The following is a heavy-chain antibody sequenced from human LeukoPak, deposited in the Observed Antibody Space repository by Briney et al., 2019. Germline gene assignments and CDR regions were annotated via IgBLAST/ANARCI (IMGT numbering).Heavy chain of an antibody. CDR2: IYYGGST. J-gene: IGHJ3*02. D-gene: IGHD3-3*01. CDR3: ARGSVRYDFWSGYSPDAFDI. CDR1: GGSLSSYY. Sequence: SGTLSLTCAVSGGSLSSYYRSWIRQPPGKGLEWVGYIYYGGSTKYNPSLKSRVTISVDTSKNQFSLKLSSGTAADTAVYYWARGSVRYDFWSGYSPDAFDIWRQGTTVTVSS. V-gene: IGHV4-59*01.